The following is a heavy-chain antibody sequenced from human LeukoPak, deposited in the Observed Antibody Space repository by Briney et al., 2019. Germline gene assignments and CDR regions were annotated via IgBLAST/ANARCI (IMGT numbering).Heavy chain of an antibody. Sequence: LSGTSLTLSCAASGFTFSRYAMHCVRQAPGRGLEWVAVVWSDGTRESHIDSVKGRFTISRDNSKNTLYLQMNSLIAEDTAVYSCARGVGENCNPNYFDPWGRGTLVTVSS. D-gene: IGHD2-15*01. CDR2: VWSDGTRE. J-gene: IGHJ5*02. CDR3: ARGVGENCNPNYFDP. V-gene: IGHV3-33*01. CDR1: GFTFSRYA.